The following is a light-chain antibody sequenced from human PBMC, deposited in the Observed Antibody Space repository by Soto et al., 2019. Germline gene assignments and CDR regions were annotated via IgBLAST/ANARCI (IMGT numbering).Light chain of an antibody. J-gene: IGKJ1*01. CDR3: QQRSDWPPWT. CDR2: DAS. Sequence: EIVLTQSPATLSLSPGERATLSCRASQTINTYLVWYQQKPGQPPRLLIYDASTRATGISDRFSGSGFGTDFTLTIDSLEPEDVAVYYCQQRSDWPPWTFGQGTKVEIK. V-gene: IGKV3-11*01. CDR1: QTINTY.